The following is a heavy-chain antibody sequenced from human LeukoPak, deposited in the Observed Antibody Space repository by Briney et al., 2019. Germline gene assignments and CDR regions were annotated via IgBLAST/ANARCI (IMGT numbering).Heavy chain of an antibody. D-gene: IGHD3-10*01. Sequence: ASVKVSCKASGYTFTGYYMRWVRQAPGHGLEWMGIINPSGGSTSYAQKFQGRVTMTRDTSTSTVYMELSSLRSEDTAVYYCARAPMVRGENPDYWGQGTLVTVSS. CDR1: GYTFTGYY. CDR2: INPSGGST. CDR3: ARAPMVRGENPDY. J-gene: IGHJ4*02. V-gene: IGHV1-46*01.